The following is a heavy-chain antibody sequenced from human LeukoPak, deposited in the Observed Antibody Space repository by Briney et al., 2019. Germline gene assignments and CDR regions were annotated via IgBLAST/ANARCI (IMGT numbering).Heavy chain of an antibody. J-gene: IGHJ2*01. Sequence: SETLSLTCTVSGGSISGYYWSWIRQPAGKGLEWIGRIYISGSTNYNPSLKSRLTMSVDTSKNQFSLKLSSVTAADTAVYYCARDSPMVRGVIGYFDLWGRDTLVTVSS. CDR2: IYISGST. CDR1: GGSISGYY. CDR3: ARDSPMVRGVIGYFDL. V-gene: IGHV4-4*07. D-gene: IGHD3-10*01.